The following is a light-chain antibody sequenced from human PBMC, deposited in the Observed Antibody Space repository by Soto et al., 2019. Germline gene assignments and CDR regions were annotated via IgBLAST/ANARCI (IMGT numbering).Light chain of an antibody. CDR3: QQYGSSGT. J-gene: IGKJ1*01. CDR1: QSVSNSY. CDR2: GAS. V-gene: IGKV3-20*01. Sequence: EIVLTQSPGTLSLSPGERATLSCRASQSVSNSYLAGYQQKPGQAPRLLIYGASNRATGIPDRFSGSGSGTDFTLTISRLEPEDFAVYYCQQYGSSGTFGQGTKVDIK.